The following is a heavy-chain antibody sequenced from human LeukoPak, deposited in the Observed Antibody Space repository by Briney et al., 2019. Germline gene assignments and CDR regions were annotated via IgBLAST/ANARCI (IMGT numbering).Heavy chain of an antibody. Sequence: SETLSLTCTVSGGAISSYYVSWIRQPRGKGLEWIGYISYTGSTDYNPSLKSRVTISVDMSKNQFSLKLNSVTAADTAVYYCARVRYCSTNRCYDREFDNWGQGTLVTVSS. D-gene: IGHD2-2*01. CDR2: ISYTGST. CDR1: GGAISSYY. V-gene: IGHV4-59*01. J-gene: IGHJ4*02. CDR3: ARVRYCSTNRCYDREFDN.